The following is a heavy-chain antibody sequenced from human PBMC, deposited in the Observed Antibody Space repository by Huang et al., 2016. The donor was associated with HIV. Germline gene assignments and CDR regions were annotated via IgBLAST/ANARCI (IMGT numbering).Heavy chain of an antibody. CDR1: GYTFTDSN. V-gene: IGHV1-2*02. Sequence: QVQLVQSGAEVKNPGASVRVSCKASGYTFTDSNIHWVRQARGKGLGWMGWSNPKRGGASYAQRLQGRVTMTRDTTISTVHLDLRRIQSDDTAVYFCARDWSFGSSTSPADWGQGTLVTVSS. CDR2: SNPKRGGA. CDR3: ARDWSFGSSTSPAD. J-gene: IGHJ4*02. D-gene: IGHD6-6*01.